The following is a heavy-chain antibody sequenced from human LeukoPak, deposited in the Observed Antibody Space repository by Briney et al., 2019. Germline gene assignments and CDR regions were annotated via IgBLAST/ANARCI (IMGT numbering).Heavy chain of an antibody. CDR3: ARGRLLRFLEWLSSPQKHYGMDV. Sequence: SETLSLTCTVSGDSISNYYWSWIRQPPGKGLEWIGYIYYSESTNYNPSLKSRVTISVDTSKNQFSLKLSSVTAADTAVYYCARGRLLRFLEWLSSPQKHYGMDVWGQGTTVTVSS. CDR2: IYYSEST. D-gene: IGHD3-3*01. J-gene: IGHJ6*02. CDR1: GDSISNYY. V-gene: IGHV4-59*12.